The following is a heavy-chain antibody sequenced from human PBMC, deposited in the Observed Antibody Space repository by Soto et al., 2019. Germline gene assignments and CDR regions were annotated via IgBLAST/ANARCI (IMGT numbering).Heavy chain of an antibody. D-gene: IGHD3-22*01. CDR2: IIPIFGTA. CDR1: GVTFSMYA. CDR3: ASGLYDSSGFIRDAFDI. V-gene: IGHV1-69*06. J-gene: IGHJ3*02. Sequence: SVKVSCKTSGVTFSMYAIGGVRQARVRGLEWMGGIIPIFGTANYAQKFQGRVTITADKSTSTAYMELSSLRSEDTAVYYCASGLYDSSGFIRDAFDIWGQGTMVTVSS.